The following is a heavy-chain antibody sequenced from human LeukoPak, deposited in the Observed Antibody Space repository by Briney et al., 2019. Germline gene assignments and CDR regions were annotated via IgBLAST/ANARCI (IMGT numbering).Heavy chain of an antibody. Sequence: GGSLRLSCAASGFTFSSYPTHWVRQAPGKGLEWVGVISYDGSNKYYADSVKGRFTISRDNSKNTLYLQVNSLRAEDTAVYYCARDGGGYYASGTHYYFDCWGQGTLVTVSS. CDR3: ARDGGGYYASGTHYYFDC. V-gene: IGHV3-30-3*01. CDR1: GFTFSSYP. D-gene: IGHD3-10*01. J-gene: IGHJ4*02. CDR2: ISYDGSNK.